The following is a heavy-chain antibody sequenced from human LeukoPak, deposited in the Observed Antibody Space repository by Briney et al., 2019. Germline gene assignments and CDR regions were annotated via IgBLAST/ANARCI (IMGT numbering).Heavy chain of an antibody. V-gene: IGHV1-18*01. CDR2: INAYNGNT. CDR1: GYTFTSYG. Sequence: ASVKVSCKASGYTFTSYGISWVRRAPGQGLEWMGWINAYNGNTNYAQKLQGRVTMTTDTSTSTAYMELRSLRSDDTAVYYCARGPEYYYGSGSYDYYGMDVWGQGTTVTVSS. CDR3: ARGPEYYYGSGSYDYYGMDV. J-gene: IGHJ6*02. D-gene: IGHD3-10*01.